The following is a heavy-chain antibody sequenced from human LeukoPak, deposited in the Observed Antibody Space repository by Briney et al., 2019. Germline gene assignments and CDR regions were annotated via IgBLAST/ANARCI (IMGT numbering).Heavy chain of an antibody. Sequence: GGSLSLSCAASGFIFSNYWMSWLRQAPGKGLEWVANIRQEGIKKNYVDSVDGRFTISRDNAQNSVYLQMTSLRVEDTAVYYGATDTGHGYFESWGQGTLVTVS. CDR3: ATDTGHGYFES. CDR2: IRQEGIKK. V-gene: IGHV3-7*01. D-gene: IGHD3-22*01. CDR1: GFIFSNYW. J-gene: IGHJ4*02.